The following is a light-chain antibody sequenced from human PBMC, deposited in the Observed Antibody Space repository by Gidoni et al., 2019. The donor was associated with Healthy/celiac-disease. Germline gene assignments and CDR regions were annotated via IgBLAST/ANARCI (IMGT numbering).Light chain of an antibody. CDR1: QSISSY. Sequence: DIQMTKSPSSLPASVGDRVTITCRASQSISSYLNWSQQKPGKAPKLLIYAASSLQSRVPSRFSGSGSGRDFTLTIISLQPEDFATYYCQQSYSTPWYTFGQGTKLEIK. CDR3: QQSYSTPWYT. V-gene: IGKV1-39*01. J-gene: IGKJ2*01. CDR2: AAS.